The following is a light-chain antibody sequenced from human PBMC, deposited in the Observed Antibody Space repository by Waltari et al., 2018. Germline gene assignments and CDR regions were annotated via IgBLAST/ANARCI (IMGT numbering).Light chain of an antibody. J-gene: IGLJ3*02. CDR3: VVYMGSDIWV. V-gene: IGLV8-61*01. CDR2: NTN. CDR1: SGSVSSNSY. Sequence: QTVVTQEPSFSVSPGGTVTLTCGLTSGSVSSNSYPSWYQQTPGQAPRTLIYNTNIRSSGVPDRFSGSILGNKAALTITGAQADDESDYYCVVYMGSDIWVFGGGTKLTVL.